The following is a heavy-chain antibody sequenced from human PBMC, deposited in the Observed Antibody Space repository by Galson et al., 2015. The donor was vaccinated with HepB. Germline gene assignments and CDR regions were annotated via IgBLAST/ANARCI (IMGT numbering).Heavy chain of an antibody. CDR2: IWYDGSNK. CDR1: GFTFSSYG. CDR3: ARDPQWLRPACDAFDI. D-gene: IGHD5-12*01. J-gene: IGHJ3*02. Sequence: SLRLSCAASGFTFSSYGMHWVRQAPGKGLEWVAVIWYDGSNKYYADSVKGRFTISRDNSKNTLYLQMNSLRAEDTAVYYCARDPQWLRPACDAFDIWGQGTMVTVSS. V-gene: IGHV3-33*08.